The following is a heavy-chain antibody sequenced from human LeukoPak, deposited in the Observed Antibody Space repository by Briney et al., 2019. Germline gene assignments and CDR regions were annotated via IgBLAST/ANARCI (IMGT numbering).Heavy chain of an antibody. CDR3: AREAENSAALGDY. Sequence: GASVKVSCKASGYTFTGYYIHWVRQAPGQGLEWMGWISPNSGGTNYAQKFQGRVTMTRDTSISTAYMELSRLRSDDTAVYYCAREAENSAALGDYWGQGTLVTVSS. CDR2: ISPNSGGT. CDR1: GYTFTGYY. J-gene: IGHJ4*02. V-gene: IGHV1-2*02. D-gene: IGHD2-2*01.